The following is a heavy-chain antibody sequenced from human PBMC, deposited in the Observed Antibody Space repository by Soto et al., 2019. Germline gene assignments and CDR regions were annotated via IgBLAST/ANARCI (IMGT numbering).Heavy chain of an antibody. CDR1: GGSMSSYY. D-gene: IGHD2-15*01. J-gene: IGHJ4*02. CDR2: ISYSGST. Sequence: NPSETLSLTCTVSGGSMSSYYWTWLRQSPGRRLEWIGYISYSGSTYYNPSLKSRVTISADTSRNQFSLRMNSMIAADTAVYYCARADPDASVGYWGQGTLVTVSS. CDR3: ARADPDASVGY. V-gene: IGHV4-59*01.